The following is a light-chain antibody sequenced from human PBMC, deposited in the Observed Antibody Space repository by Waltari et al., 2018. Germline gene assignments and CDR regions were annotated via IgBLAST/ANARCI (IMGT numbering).Light chain of an antibody. Sequence: QSALTQAASVSGSPGQSFTIPCPETSSDVGGLNIVSWYQQHPGKAPKLIISEVTKRPSGVSNRFSGSKSGNTASLTISGLQAEDEADYFCSSYGSINTWLFGGGTKLTVL. J-gene: IGLJ3*02. CDR1: SSDVGGLNI. CDR3: SSYGSINTWL. CDR2: EVT. V-gene: IGLV2-23*02.